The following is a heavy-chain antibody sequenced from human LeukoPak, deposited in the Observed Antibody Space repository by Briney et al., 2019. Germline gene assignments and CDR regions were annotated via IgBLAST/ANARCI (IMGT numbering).Heavy chain of an antibody. D-gene: IGHD3-10*01. CDR2: IYYSGST. CDR1: GGSISSGGYY. V-gene: IGHV4-30-4*01. CDR3: ARTMVRGVMDAFDI. Sequence: SQTLSLTCTVSGGSISSGGYYWSWIRQPPGKGLEWIGYIYYSGSTYYNPSLKSRVTISVDTSKNQFSLKLSSVTAADTAVYYCARTMVRGVMDAFDIWGQGTMVTVSS. J-gene: IGHJ3*02.